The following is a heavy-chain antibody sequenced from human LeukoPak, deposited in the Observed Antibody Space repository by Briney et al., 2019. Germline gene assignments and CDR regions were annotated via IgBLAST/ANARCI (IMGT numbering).Heavy chain of an antibody. CDR2: IKQDESEK. Sequence: GGSLRLSCAASGFTFSSYWMSWVRQAPGKGLEWVANIKQDESEKYYVDSVEGRFTISRDNAKNSPYLQMNSLRAEDTAVYYCARGHVDTTMTGEFDYWGQGTLVTVSS. J-gene: IGHJ4*02. D-gene: IGHD5-18*01. CDR3: ARGHVDTTMTGEFDY. V-gene: IGHV3-7*01. CDR1: GFTFSSYW.